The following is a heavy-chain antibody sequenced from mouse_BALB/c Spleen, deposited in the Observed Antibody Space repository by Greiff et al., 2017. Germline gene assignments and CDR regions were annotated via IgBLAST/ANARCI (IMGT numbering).Heavy chain of an antibody. CDR3: ARGRYSWFAY. CDR1: GYTFTSYW. Sequence: VQLQQSGAELARPGASVKLSCKASGYTFTSYWMQWVKQRPGQGLEWIGAIYPGDGDTRYTQKFKGKATLTADKSSSTAYMQLSSLASEDSAVYYCARGRYSWFAYWGQGTLVTVSA. V-gene: IGHV1-87*01. D-gene: IGHD2-14*01. J-gene: IGHJ3*01. CDR2: IYPGDGDT.